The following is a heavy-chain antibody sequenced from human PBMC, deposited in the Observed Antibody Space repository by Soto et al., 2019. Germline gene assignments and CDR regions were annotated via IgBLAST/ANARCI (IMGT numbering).Heavy chain of an antibody. CDR3: ARVRARFSRSAFDV. J-gene: IGHJ3*01. CDR2: IDYSGSS. D-gene: IGHD3-10*01. V-gene: IGHV4-34*01. CDR1: GGSFTTYY. Sequence: QLQLQPWGAGLLKPSETLSLTCAVYGGSFTTYYWSWIRQSPGKGLEWIGGIDYSGSSNYNPSLKSGVTISVDKSKNQFSLKLTSMTAADTAVYYCARVRARFSRSAFDVWGQGTMVAVSS.